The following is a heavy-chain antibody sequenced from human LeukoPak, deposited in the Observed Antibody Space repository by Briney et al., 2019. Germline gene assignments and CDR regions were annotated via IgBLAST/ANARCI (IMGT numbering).Heavy chain of an antibody. Sequence: GGSLRPSCAASGFSFSSYLMHWVRQVPGKGLVWVSRINTDGSDITYADSVKGRFTISRDNAKNTLYLQMNSLRAEDTAVYYCARTGNLLDYWGQGTLVTVSS. CDR1: GFSFSSYL. CDR3: ARTGNLLDY. J-gene: IGHJ4*02. D-gene: IGHD1-7*01. CDR2: INTDGSDI. V-gene: IGHV3-74*01.